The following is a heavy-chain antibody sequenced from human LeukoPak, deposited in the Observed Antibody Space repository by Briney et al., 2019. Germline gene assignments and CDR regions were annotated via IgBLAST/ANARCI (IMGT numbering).Heavy chain of an antibody. CDR3: ARAPPRGTDNWFDS. V-gene: IGHV3-48*02. J-gene: IGHJ5*01. Sequence: GGSLRLSCVASGFTFSSHGMNWVRQTPGKGLAWISYIGSGSCVIHYGDSVGGRFTISRDDVKNSLYLQMNSLRDDDTAVYYCARAPPRGTDNWFDSWGQGTLVTVSS. CDR2: IGSGSCVI. D-gene: IGHD3-16*01. CDR1: GFTFSSHG.